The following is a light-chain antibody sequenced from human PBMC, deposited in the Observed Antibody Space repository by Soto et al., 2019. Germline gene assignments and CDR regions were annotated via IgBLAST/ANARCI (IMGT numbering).Light chain of an antibody. V-gene: IGKV1-6*01. CDR3: LQDNNYPWT. CDR2: GAS. J-gene: IGKJ1*01. Sequence: AIPMTQSPSYLSASVGDRVTITCRASQAIRNDLGWYQQKPGKAPKLLIYGASSLHDGVPSRFSGSGSGTDFTLTISGLQPEDFATYFCLQDNNYPWTFGQGTKVEVK. CDR1: QAIRND.